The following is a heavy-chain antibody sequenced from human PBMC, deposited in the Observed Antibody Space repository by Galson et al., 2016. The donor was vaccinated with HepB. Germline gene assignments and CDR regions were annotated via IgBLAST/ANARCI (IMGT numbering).Heavy chain of an antibody. CDR1: GFTFSDYY. CDR3: AKDGTYSSGWYPVDQ. D-gene: IGHD6-19*01. CDR2: ISGSSGSR. J-gene: IGHJ4*02. Sequence: SLRLSCAASGFTFSDYYMSWIRPAPGTGLEWVSYISGSSGSRNYADTVKGRFTISRDDSNTTLYLQINSLRVAYTAQYYCAKDGTYSSGWYPVDQWGRGTLATVSS. V-gene: IGHV3-11*06.